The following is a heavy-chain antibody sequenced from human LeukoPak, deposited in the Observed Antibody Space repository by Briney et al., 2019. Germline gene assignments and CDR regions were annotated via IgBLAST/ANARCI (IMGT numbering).Heavy chain of an antibody. D-gene: IGHD3-10*01. Sequence: SETLSLTCAVYGGSFSGYYWSWIRQPPGKGLEWIGEINHSGSTNYNPSLKSRVTISVDTSKNQFSLKLSSVTAADTAVYYCARGNYYYGDYWGQGTLVTVSS. CDR1: GGSFSGYY. CDR3: ARGNYYYGDY. V-gene: IGHV4-34*01. J-gene: IGHJ4*02. CDR2: INHSGST.